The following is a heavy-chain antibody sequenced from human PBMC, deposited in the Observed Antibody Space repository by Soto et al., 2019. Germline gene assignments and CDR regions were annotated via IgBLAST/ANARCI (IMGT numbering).Heavy chain of an antibody. CDR3: ARELERVFDY. CDR2: IAYDGRNK. J-gene: IGHJ4*02. CDR1: GFTFSSYA. V-gene: IGHV3-30*04. Sequence: QVQLVESGGGVVQPGRSLRLSCAASGFTFSSYAMHWVRQAPGKGLEWVAVIAYDGRNKYYADSVKGRFTISRDNSKNTLYLQMNSQRIEDTPVYYCARELERVFDYLGQGTLVTVSS. D-gene: IGHD1-1*01.